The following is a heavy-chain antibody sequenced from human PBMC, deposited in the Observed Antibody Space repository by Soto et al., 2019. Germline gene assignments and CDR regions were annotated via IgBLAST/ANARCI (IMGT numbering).Heavy chain of an antibody. CDR2: ISGSGATT. D-gene: IGHD2-21*02. Sequence: EVHLLESGGGLVQPGGSLRLSCAASGFTFNRYAMNWVRQAAGKGLEWVSGISGSGATTYYADSVKGRFTISRDNSKNTLYLQMNSLGAGDTAVYYCAKDPEVVVTAPDYWGQGTLVTVSS. CDR3: AKDPEVVVTAPDY. J-gene: IGHJ4*02. CDR1: GFTFNRYA. V-gene: IGHV3-23*01.